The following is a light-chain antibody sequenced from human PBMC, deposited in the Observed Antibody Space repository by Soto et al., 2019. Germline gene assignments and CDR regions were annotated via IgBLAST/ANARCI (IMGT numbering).Light chain of an antibody. CDR2: GAS. J-gene: IGKJ1*01. CDR1: QSVSSSY. CDR3: QKYGSSRWT. Sequence: EIVLTQSPGTLSLSPGERATLSCRASQSVSSSYLAWYQQKPCQAPRLLIYGASSMATGIPDRFSGSGSGTDFTLTISRLEPEDFAVYYCQKYGSSRWTFGQGTKVEIK. V-gene: IGKV3-20*01.